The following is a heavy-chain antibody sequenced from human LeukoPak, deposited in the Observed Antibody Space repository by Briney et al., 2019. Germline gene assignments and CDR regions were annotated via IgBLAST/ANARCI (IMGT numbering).Heavy chain of an antibody. Sequence: GGSLRLSCAASRFTFSSYGMHWVRQAPGKGLEWVAVISYDGSNKYYADSVKGRFTISRDNSKNTLYLQMNSLRAEDTAVYYCAKPVLIESGHYFDYWGQGTLVTVSS. J-gene: IGHJ4*02. CDR1: RFTFSSYG. CDR2: ISYDGSNK. V-gene: IGHV3-30*18. CDR3: AKPVLIESGHYFDY. D-gene: IGHD2/OR15-2a*01.